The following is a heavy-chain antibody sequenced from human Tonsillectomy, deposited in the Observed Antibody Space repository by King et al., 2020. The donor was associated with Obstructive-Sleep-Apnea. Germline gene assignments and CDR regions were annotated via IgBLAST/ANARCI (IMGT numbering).Heavy chain of an antibody. CDR2: IHGDGRTT. V-gene: IGHV3-74*03. Sequence: VQLVESGGALVQPGGSLRLSCAASGFTFSSYWMHWVRQAPGKGLEWVSRIHGDGRTTTYADSVKGRLTISRDNAKNTLYLQMNSLRDEDTAVYYCAKGGSIVGEMFDYWGQGTLVTVSS. D-gene: IGHD1-26*01. CDR3: AKGGSIVGEMFDY. J-gene: IGHJ4*02. CDR1: GFTFSSYW.